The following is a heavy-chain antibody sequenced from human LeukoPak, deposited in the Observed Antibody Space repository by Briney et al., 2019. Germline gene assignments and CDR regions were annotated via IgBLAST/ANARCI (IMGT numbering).Heavy chain of an antibody. CDR1: GGSISRYY. Sequence: SETLSLTCTVSGGSISRYYWSWIRQPPGTGLEWIGYIYYSGTTNYNPSLKSRVTISVDTSKNQFSLKLSSVTAADTPVYYCARYGDYGFNDWGQGTLVTVSS. V-gene: IGHV4-59*01. J-gene: IGHJ4*02. CDR3: ARYGDYGFND. CDR2: IYYSGTT. D-gene: IGHD4-17*01.